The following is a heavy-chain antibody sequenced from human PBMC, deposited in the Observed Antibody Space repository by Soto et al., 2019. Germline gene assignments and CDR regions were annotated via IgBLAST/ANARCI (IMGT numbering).Heavy chain of an antibody. V-gene: IGHV1-69*05. Sequence: ASVKVSCKASGGTFSSYAISWVRQAPGQGLEWMGGIIPIFGTANYAQKFQGRVTMTRETSTSTLYMELSSLRSEDTAVYYCARATRSGSPHFDHWGQGTLVTVS. CDR1: GGTFSSYA. J-gene: IGHJ4*02. D-gene: IGHD5-12*01. CDR3: ARATRSGSPHFDH. CDR2: IIPIFGTA.